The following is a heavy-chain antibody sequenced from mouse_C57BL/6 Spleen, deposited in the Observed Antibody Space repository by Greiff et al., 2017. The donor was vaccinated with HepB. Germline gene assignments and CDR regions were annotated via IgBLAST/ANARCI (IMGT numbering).Heavy chain of an antibody. CDR1: GYAFSSSW. J-gene: IGHJ2*01. V-gene: IGHV1-82*01. CDR2: IYPGDGDT. Sequence: VQLQESGPELVKPGASVKISCKASGYAFSSSWMNWVKQRPGKGLEWIGRIYPGDGDTNYNGKFKGKATLTADKSSSTAYMQLSSLTSEDSAVYFCARWYYGSSSLYFAYWGQGTTLTVSS. CDR3: ARWYYGSSSLYFAY. D-gene: IGHD1-1*01.